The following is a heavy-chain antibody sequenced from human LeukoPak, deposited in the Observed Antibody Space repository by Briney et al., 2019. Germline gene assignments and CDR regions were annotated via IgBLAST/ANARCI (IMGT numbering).Heavy chain of an antibody. J-gene: IGHJ6*02. V-gene: IGHV3-48*03. D-gene: IGHD3-16*01. Sequence: GGSLRLSCAASGFTFNSYEMNWVRQAPGKGLEWVSYISSSGSTIYYADSVKGRFTISRDNAKNSLYLQMNSLRAEDTAVYYCARVTRPAWGYYYYGMDVWGQGTTVTVSS. CDR1: GFTFNSYE. CDR2: ISSSGSTI. CDR3: ARVTRPAWGYYYYGMDV.